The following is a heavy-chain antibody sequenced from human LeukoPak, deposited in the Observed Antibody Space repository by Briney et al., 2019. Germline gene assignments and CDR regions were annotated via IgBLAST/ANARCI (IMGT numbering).Heavy chain of an antibody. CDR2: IRPGGDGP. V-gene: IGHV1-46*02. CDR1: GNSLNNYR. CDR3: GRDPTYRNYFDS. J-gene: IGHJ4*02. D-gene: IGHD1-1*01. Sequence: ASVKVSCKASGNSLNNYRMHWVRQAPGQGLEWLGIIRPGGDGPSYAQKFQGRVTMTRDMSTSTVYMELSSLTSDDTAVYYCGRDPTYRNYFDSWGQGTLVTVSS.